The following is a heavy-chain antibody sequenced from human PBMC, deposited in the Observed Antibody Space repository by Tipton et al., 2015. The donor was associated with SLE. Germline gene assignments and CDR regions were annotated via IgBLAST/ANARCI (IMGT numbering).Heavy chain of an antibody. V-gene: IGHV3-48*01. CDR3: ARDRRHYYYGMDV. Sequence: QLVQSGGGLVQPGGSLRLSCAASGFTFSSYSMNWVRQAPGKGLEWVSYISSSSSTIYYADSVKGRFTISRDNAKNSLYLQMNSLRAEDTAVYYCARDRRHYYYGMDVWGQGTTVTVSS. J-gene: IGHJ6*02. CDR2: ISSSSSTI. CDR1: GFTFSSYS.